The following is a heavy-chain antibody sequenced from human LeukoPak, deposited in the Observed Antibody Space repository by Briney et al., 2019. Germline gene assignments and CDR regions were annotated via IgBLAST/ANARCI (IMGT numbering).Heavy chain of an antibody. D-gene: IGHD4-17*01. CDR1: GGSVTSSTYY. CDR3: ASPGPDYGDYAYAS. Sequence: PSETLSLTCSVSGGSVTSSTYYWTWLPHPARKELRWIGDIYYTGTNTYNPSLKSRVTITLDTSKNQFPLRVRSVTAADTGTYYCASPGPDYGDYAYASWGQGSLVPVSS. J-gene: IGHJ5*02. V-gene: IGHV4-61*01. CDR2: IYYTGTN.